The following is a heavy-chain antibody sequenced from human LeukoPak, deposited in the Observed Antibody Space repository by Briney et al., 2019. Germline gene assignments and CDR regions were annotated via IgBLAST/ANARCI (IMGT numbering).Heavy chain of an antibody. CDR2: IAGSSGYI. D-gene: IGHD2-21*02. J-gene: IGHJ4*01. CDR3: TRDRGAYCGGDCYLGFDY. Sequence: SGGSLRLSCAASGFTVSSNYMSWVRQAPGQGLEWVSSIAGSSGYISYADSVKGRFTISRDNAKKSLYLQMTSLTAEDTAVYYCTRDRGAYCGGDCYLGFDYWGRGTLVTVSS. CDR1: GFTVSSNY. V-gene: IGHV3-21*01.